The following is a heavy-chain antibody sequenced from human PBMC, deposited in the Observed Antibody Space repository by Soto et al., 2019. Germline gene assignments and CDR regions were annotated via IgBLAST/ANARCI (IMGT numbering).Heavy chain of an antibody. CDR3: ARDIDSSGYPPFDY. Sequence: VGSLRLSCAASGFTFSSYSMNWVRQAPGKGLEWVSSISSSSSYIYYADSVKGRFTISRDNAKNSLYLQMNSLRAEDTAVYYCARDIDSSGYPPFDYWGQGTLVTVSS. CDR2: ISSSSSYI. CDR1: GFTFSSYS. V-gene: IGHV3-21*01. D-gene: IGHD3-22*01. J-gene: IGHJ4*02.